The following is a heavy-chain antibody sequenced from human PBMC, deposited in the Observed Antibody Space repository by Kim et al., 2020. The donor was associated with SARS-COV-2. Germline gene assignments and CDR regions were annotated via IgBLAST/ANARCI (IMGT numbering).Heavy chain of an antibody. J-gene: IGHJ4*02. V-gene: IGHV3-33*05. Sequence: GGSLRLSCAASGFTFSSYGMHWVRQAPGKGLEWVAVISYDGSNKYYADSVKGRFTISRDNSKNTLYLQMNSLRAEDTAVYYCARDLPDREVVVAAIDYWGQGTLVTVSS. CDR2: ISYDGSNK. CDR1: GFTFSSYG. CDR3: ARDLPDREVVVAAIDY. D-gene: IGHD2-15*01.